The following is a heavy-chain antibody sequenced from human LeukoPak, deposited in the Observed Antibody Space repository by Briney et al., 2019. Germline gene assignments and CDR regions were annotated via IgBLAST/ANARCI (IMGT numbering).Heavy chain of an antibody. D-gene: IGHD3-22*01. CDR3: AKSTVSMIVGQVDY. CDR2: ISGSGGST. J-gene: IGHJ4*02. V-gene: IGHV3-23*01. CDR1: GFTFSSYA. Sequence: GGSLRLSCAASGFTFSSYAMSWVRQAPGKGLEWVSAISGSGGSTYYADSVKGRFTISRDNSKNTLYLQMNSLRAEDTAVYYCAKSTVSMIVGQVDYWGQGTLVTVSS.